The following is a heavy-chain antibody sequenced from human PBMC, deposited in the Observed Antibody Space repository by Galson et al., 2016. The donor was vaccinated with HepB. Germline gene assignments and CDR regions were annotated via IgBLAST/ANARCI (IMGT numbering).Heavy chain of an antibody. CDR1: GFEFSDYD. CDR2: ISGSSQTT. Sequence: SLRLSCAASGFEFSDYDMSWVRQAPGKGLEWLSYISGSSQTTYFADSVKGRFTISRDNANNSVYLQMDNLQAGDTAIYYCARDRKHVYYDGTGLHWGKGSLVIVSS. D-gene: IGHD3-22*01. J-gene: IGHJ1*01. CDR3: ARDRKHVYYDGTGLH. V-gene: IGHV3-11*01.